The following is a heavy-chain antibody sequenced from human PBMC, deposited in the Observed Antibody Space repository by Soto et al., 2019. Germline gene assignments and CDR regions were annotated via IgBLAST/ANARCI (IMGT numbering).Heavy chain of an antibody. CDR1: GGSISSGGYY. Sequence: PSETLSLTCTVSGGSISSGGYYWSWIRQHPXKGLEWIGYIYYSGSTDYNPSLKSRVTISVDTSKNQFSLKLSSVTAADTAVYYCTRDEYCSSTSCYLDHYGMDVWGQGTTVTVSS. CDR2: IYYSGST. CDR3: TRDEYCSSTSCYLDHYGMDV. V-gene: IGHV4-31*03. D-gene: IGHD2-2*01. J-gene: IGHJ6*02.